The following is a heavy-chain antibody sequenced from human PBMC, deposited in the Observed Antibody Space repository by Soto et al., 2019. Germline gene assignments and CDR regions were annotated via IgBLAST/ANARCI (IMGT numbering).Heavy chain of an antibody. Sequence: GAYLKISCKGSGYSFTSYWIGWVRQMPGKGLEWMGIIYPGDSDTRYSPSFQGRFTISRDNSNTTLFLQMNTLRPEDTAVYYCAQDRSGSYPFYYGMDVWGQGTTVTVSS. J-gene: IGHJ6*02. CDR1: GYSFTSYW. D-gene: IGHD1-26*01. V-gene: IGHV5-51*01. CDR3: AQDRSGSYPFYYGMDV. CDR2: IYPGDSDT.